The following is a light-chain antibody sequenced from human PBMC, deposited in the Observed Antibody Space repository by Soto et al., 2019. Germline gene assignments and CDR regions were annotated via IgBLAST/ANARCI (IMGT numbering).Light chain of an antibody. CDR3: QKYSSAPFT. Sequence: DIQMTQSPSSLSASVGDRVTITCRASQGITNFLAWYQQKPGTAPKLLIYAASTLHSGVPSRFSGSGYGTEFTLNISSLQPEDAATYYYQKYSSAPFTFGPGTKVEIK. CDR2: AAS. V-gene: IGKV1-27*01. CDR1: QGITNF. J-gene: IGKJ3*01.